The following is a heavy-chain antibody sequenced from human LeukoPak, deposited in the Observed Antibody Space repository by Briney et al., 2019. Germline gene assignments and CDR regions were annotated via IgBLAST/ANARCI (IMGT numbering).Heavy chain of an antibody. J-gene: IGHJ4*02. CDR3: ARGGYYAASDI. Sequence: GGSLRLSCAASGINFSSYWMHWVRQAPGKGLVWVSRINSDGSSTTYADSVKGRFTISRDNAKNTLYLQMNSLRAEDTAVYYCARGGYYAASDIWGQGALVTVSS. CDR1: GINFSSYW. V-gene: IGHV3-74*01. CDR2: INSDGSST. D-gene: IGHD3-3*01.